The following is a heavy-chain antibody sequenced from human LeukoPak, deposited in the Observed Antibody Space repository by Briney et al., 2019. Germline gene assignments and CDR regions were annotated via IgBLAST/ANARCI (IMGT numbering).Heavy chain of an antibody. CDR1: GFTFSSYS. J-gene: IGHJ4*02. CDR3: ARAAYSSSPDY. V-gene: IGHV3-48*02. CDR2: INPSSSAI. D-gene: IGHD6-13*01. Sequence: GGSLRLSCAASGFTFSSYSMNWVRQAPGKGLEWVSYINPSSSAIYYADSVKGRFTISRDNAKNSLYLQMSSLRDEDTAVYYCARAAYSSSPDYWGQGTLVTVSS.